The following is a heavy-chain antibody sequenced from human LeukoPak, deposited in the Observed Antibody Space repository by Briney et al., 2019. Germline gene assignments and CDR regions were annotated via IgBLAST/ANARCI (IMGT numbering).Heavy chain of an antibody. V-gene: IGHV4-59*01. Sequence: SETLSLTCTVSGGSISSYYWSGIRQPPGKGLEWIGYIYYSGSTNYNPSLKSRVTISVDTSKNQFSLKLSSVTAADTAVYYCARSLYYYDSSGYYSGAFDIWGQGTMVTVSS. CDR3: ARSLYYYDSSGYYSGAFDI. J-gene: IGHJ3*02. D-gene: IGHD3-22*01. CDR2: IYYSGST. CDR1: GGSISSYY.